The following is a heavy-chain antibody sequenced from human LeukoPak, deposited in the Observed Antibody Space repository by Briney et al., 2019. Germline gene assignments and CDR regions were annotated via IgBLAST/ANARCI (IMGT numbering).Heavy chain of an antibody. CDR3: VRDKGLRPTERFDS. Sequence: GGSLRLSCAVSGSSVSSNFMTWVRQAPGKGLEWVSLILGETTTTYADSVEGRFTISRDNSKNTLYLQMNRLRAEDTAVYYCVRDKGLRPTERFDSWGQGTLVTASS. J-gene: IGHJ4*02. CDR2: ILGETTT. D-gene: IGHD3/OR15-3a*01. V-gene: IGHV3-53*01. CDR1: GSSVSSNF.